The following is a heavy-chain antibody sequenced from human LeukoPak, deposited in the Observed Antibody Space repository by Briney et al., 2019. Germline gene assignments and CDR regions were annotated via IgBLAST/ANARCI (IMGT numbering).Heavy chain of an antibody. D-gene: IGHD3-22*01. CDR3: TRSPYYYDSSGYYFDY. CDR2: ISSKAYGGTT. J-gene: IGHJ4*02. CDR1: GFTFGDYA. V-gene: IGHV3-49*04. Sequence: GRSLRLSCTASGFTFGDYAMSWVRQAPGKGPEWVGFISSKAYGGTTEYAASVKGRFTISRDDSKSIAYLQMNSLKTEDTAVYYCTRSPYYYDSSGYYFDYWGQGTLVTVSS.